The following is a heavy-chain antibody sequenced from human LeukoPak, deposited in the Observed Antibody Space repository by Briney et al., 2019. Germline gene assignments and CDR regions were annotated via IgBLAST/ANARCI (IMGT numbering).Heavy chain of an antibody. J-gene: IGHJ4*02. CDR2: IIPIFGTP. V-gene: IGHV1-69*13. CDR3: ARSPSGSYPFDY. Sequence: ASVKVSCKASGGTVTTYTLTWVRQAPGQGLEWMGGIIPIFGTPTYAQKFQGRVTITADESTSTAYMELSSLRSEDTAVYYCARSPSGSYPFDYWGQGTLVTVSS. D-gene: IGHD1-26*01. CDR1: GGTVTTYT.